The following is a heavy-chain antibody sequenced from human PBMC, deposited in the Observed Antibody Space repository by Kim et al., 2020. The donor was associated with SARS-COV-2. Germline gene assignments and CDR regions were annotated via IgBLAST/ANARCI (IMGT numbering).Heavy chain of an antibody. J-gene: IGHJ4*02. V-gene: IGHV4-38-2*02. CDR3: ARDRDGYNWEVLFDY. Sequence: SETLSLTCTVSGYSISSGYYWGWIRQPPGKGLEWIGSIYHSGSTYYNPSLKSRVTISVDTSKNQFSLKLSSVTAADTAVYYCARDRDGYNWEVLFDYWGQGTLVTVSS. CDR1: GYSISSGYY. D-gene: IGHD5-12*01. CDR2: IYHSGST.